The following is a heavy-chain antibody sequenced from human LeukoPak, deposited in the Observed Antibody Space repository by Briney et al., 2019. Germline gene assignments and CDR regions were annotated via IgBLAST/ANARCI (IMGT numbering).Heavy chain of an antibody. CDR2: IYYSGST. Sequence: SESLTLTCTVSGCSISSYYLSWIRQAPGKGLEWIGYIYYSGSTNYNPALKSRVTISVDTSKNQFSLKLSSVTAADTAVYYCARDLAAGGTIAGFDPWGQGTLVTVSS. CDR3: ARDLAAGGTIAGFDP. D-gene: IGHD6-13*01. V-gene: IGHV4-59*01. CDR1: GCSISSYY. J-gene: IGHJ5*02.